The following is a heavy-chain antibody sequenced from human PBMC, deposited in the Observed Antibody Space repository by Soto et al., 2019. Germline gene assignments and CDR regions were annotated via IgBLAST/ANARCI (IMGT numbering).Heavy chain of an antibody. CDR1: GFSFSSYV. CDR3: AREGYYYDSSGYNRPYYFDY. V-gene: IGHV3-30*04. J-gene: IGHJ4*02. Sequence: GGSLRLSCAASGFSFSSYVMHWVRQAPGKGLEWLALISYDGSNIYYSESVKGRFTISRDTSENTLFLQMNNLRLEYTAVYHCAREGYYYDSSGYNRPYYFDYWGQGTLVTVSS. CDR2: ISYDGSNI. D-gene: IGHD3-22*01.